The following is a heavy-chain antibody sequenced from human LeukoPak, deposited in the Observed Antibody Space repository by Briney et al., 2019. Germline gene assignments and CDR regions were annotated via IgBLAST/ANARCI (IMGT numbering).Heavy chain of an antibody. CDR2: IYRGGPT. Sequence: LGGSLRLSCAASGLTVSSNYMSWVRQAPGKGLEWVSVIYRGGPTYYADSVKGRFTISRDNSKNTLYLQMNSLRDEDTAVYYCARISSLASEAALCFAPWGKETLVT. J-gene: IGHJ5*02. V-gene: IGHV3-66*01. D-gene: IGHD3-16*02. CDR1: GLTVSSNY. CDR3: ARISSLASEAALCFAP.